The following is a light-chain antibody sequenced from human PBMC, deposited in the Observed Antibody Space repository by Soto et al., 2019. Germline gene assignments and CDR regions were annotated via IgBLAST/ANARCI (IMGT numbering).Light chain of an antibody. Sequence: QSDLTQPASVSGSPGQSITISCTGTSSDVGSYNLVAWYQQHPGKAPKLMIYEGSKRPSGVSNRFSGSKSGNTASLTISWLQSEDEADYYCCSYAGRITPMVFGEGTKLTVL. CDR3: CSYAGRITPMV. CDR1: SSDVGSYNL. J-gene: IGLJ2*01. V-gene: IGLV2-23*01. CDR2: EGS.